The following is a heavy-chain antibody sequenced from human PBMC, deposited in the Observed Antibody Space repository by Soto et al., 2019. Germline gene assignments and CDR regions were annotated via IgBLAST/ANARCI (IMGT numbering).Heavy chain of an antibody. Sequence: EVHLLESGGGLVQPGGSLRLSCAASGFFFSSYAMSWVRQAPVKGLEWVAGIGGSGGYKSYADSVKGRFTISRDNSKNTLYLKMESLGSEDTPVYYCANDAAMVSSTLNYFDYVGQGALGAGSS. CDR3: ANDAAMVSSTLNYFDY. J-gene: IGHJ4*02. D-gene: IGHD6-13*01. V-gene: IGHV3-23*01. CDR2: IGGSGGYK. CDR1: GFFFSSYA.